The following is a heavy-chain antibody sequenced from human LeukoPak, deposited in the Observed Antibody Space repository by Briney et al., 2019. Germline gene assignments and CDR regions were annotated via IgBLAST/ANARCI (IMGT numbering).Heavy chain of an antibody. V-gene: IGHV4-59*08. CDR3: ASARRGYYGSGNYWVYMDV. Sequence: PSETLTLTCTASGTSIRSDYRTWIRQPPGKGLEWIGYIYYSGGTNYNPSLKSRVTISVDTSKNQFSLKLSSVTAADTAVYYCASARRGYYGSGNYWVYMDVWGKGTTVTVSS. D-gene: IGHD3-10*01. J-gene: IGHJ6*03. CDR2: IYYSGGT. CDR1: GTSIRSDY.